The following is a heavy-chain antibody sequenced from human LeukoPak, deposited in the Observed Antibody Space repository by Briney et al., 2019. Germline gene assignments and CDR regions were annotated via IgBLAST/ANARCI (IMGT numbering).Heavy chain of an antibody. D-gene: IGHD6-13*01. J-gene: IGHJ4*02. V-gene: IGHV3-7*01. CDR3: ARSLAAAGVPPLTFFDY. Sequence: PGGSLRLSCAASGFTFDSYWMTWVRQAPGKGLEGVANIKGDGREKYYVDSVKGRVTISRDNSKNTLYLQMNSLRAEDTAVYYCARSLAAAGVPPLTFFDYGGQGTLVTVSS. CDR2: IKGDGREK. CDR1: GFTFDSYW.